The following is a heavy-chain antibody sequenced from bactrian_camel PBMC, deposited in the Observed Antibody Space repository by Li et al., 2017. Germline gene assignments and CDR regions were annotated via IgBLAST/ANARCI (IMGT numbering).Heavy chain of an antibody. CDR2: IESDGST. J-gene: IGHJ4*01. Sequence: HVQLVESGGGSVQAGGSLRLSCTASDYSFSNICMGWFRQIPDREREGVAGIESDGSTSYADSVKGRFTVSRDNARNMVYLQLNSVKSEDTAMYYCRRGDWNTDYNDALSHGTQVTVS. V-gene: IGHV3S53*01. D-gene: IGHD4*01. CDR1: DYSFSNIC.